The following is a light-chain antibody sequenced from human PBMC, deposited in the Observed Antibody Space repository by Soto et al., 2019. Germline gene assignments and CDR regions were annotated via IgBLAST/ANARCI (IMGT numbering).Light chain of an antibody. CDR3: QQYYISPVT. J-gene: IGKJ2*01. CDR1: QSIVYRPNNENY. CDR2: WAS. Sequence: DVVMTQSPDSLAVSLGERAAINCKSSQSIVYRPNNENYLAWYQQKPGQPPKLLIYWASTRYSGVPDRFSGSGSGTDFTLTISSLQAEDVAVYYCQQYYISPVTFGQGTKLEIQ. V-gene: IGKV4-1*01.